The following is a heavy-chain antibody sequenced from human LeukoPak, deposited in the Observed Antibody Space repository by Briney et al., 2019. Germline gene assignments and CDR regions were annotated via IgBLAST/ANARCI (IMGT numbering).Heavy chain of an antibody. J-gene: IGHJ4*02. Sequence: SETLSLTCTVSGGSISSGSYYWGWIRQPPGKGLEWIGSIYYSGSTYYNPSLKSRVTISVDTSKNQFSLKLSSVTAADTAVYYCARHAIVLVVWDYWGQGTLVTVSS. CDR2: IYYSGST. D-gene: IGHD2-8*02. V-gene: IGHV4-39*01. CDR1: GGSISSGSYY. CDR3: ARHAIVLVVWDY.